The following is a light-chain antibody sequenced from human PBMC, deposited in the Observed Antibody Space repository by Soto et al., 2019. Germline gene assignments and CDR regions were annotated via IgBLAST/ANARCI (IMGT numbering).Light chain of an antibody. CDR1: NNGSKS. V-gene: IGLV3-21*02. CDR3: HGYDSSSEHR. CDR2: DDS. J-gene: IGLJ1*01. Sequence: SYELTQPPSVSVAPGQTARIPCGGNNNGSKSVHWYQQKPGQAPLLVVDDDSDRPSGIPERFSGSNSGNTATLTISRVEACDEAEYCCHGYDSSSEHRFGTGTKVTV.